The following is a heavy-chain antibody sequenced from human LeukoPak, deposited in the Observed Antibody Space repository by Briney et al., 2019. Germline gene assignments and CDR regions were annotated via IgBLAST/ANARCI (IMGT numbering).Heavy chain of an antibody. CDR1: GFTFSSYW. J-gene: IGHJ3*02. CDR3: GRARSSGRHSFDI. D-gene: IGHD6-19*01. Sequence: GGSLRLSCAASGFTFSSYWMSWVRQAPGKGLEWVANVKQDGSDKYYVDSVKGRFTISRDNAENSVYLQMNSLRGDDTAVYHCGRARSSGRHSFDIWGQGTMVTVSS. CDR2: VKQDGSDK. V-gene: IGHV3-7*01.